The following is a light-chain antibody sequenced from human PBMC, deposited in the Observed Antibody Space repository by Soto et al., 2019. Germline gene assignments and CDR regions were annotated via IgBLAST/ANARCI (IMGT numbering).Light chain of an antibody. Sequence: SVTITCRASQSISNYLNWYQQKPGKAPKLLIYAASSLQGGVPSRFSGSGSGTDFTLTISSLQPEDFATYYCQQSYSTPMITFGQGTRLEIK. V-gene: IGKV1-39*01. J-gene: IGKJ5*01. CDR1: QSISNY. CDR2: AAS. CDR3: QQSYSTPMIT.